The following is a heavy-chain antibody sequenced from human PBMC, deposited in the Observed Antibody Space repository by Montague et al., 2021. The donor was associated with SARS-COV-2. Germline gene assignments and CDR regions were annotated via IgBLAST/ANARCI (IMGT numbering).Heavy chain of an antibody. V-gene: IGHV6-1*01. CDR3: ARDGDYGGTWYSFLQN. J-gene: IGHJ1*01. CDR1: GDSVSSDTAA. D-gene: IGHD4-17*01. Sequence: CAISGDSVSSDTAAWHWIRQSPSRGLEWLGRTFYRSQWHTDSAASVRSRISFSGDISKNQFSLHLNSVTPEDTATYYCARDGDYGGTWYSFLQNWGQGTLVIVSS. CDR2: TFYRSQWHT.